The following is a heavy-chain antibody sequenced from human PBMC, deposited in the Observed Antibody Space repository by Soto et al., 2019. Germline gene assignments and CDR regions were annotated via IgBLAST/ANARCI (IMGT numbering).Heavy chain of an antibody. V-gene: IGHV3-33*01. D-gene: IGHD3-10*01. CDR2: IWYDGSIK. Sequence: QVQLVESGGGVVQPGRSLRLSCAASGFTFSSYGMHWVRQAPGKGLEWVAVIWYDGSIKYYADSVKGRCTISRDNSKNTLYLQMNSLRAEDTAVYYCARFGELPWGMDVWGQGTTVTVSS. CDR3: ARFGELPWGMDV. CDR1: GFTFSSYG. J-gene: IGHJ6*02.